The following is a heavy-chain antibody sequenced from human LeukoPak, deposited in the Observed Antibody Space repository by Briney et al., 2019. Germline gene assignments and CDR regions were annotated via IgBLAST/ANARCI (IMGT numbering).Heavy chain of an antibody. CDR1: GFTFSNYG. D-gene: IGHD7-27*01. V-gene: IGHV3-33*01. Sequence: GGSLRLSCAASGFTFSNYGMHWVRQAPGKGLEWVAVIWYDGSNKYYADSVKGRFTISRDNSKNTLYLQVNSLRAEDTAVYYFAREWGFDYWGQGTLVTASS. J-gene: IGHJ4*02. CDR2: IWYDGSNK. CDR3: AREWGFDY.